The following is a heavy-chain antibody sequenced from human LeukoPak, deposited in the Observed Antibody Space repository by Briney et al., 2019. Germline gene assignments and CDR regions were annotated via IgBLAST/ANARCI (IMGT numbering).Heavy chain of an antibody. CDR1: GYTFSDYY. Sequence: GASVKVSCKASGYTFSDYYMYWVRQAPGQGLEWMGWINPSSGGTNFAQKFQGRVTMTRDTSISTAYMELSSLRSDDTAIYYCAKCYGGGSCYGWVDPWGQGTLVTVSS. D-gene: IGHD2-15*01. CDR3: AKCYGGGSCYGWVDP. CDR2: INPSSGGT. V-gene: IGHV1-2*02. J-gene: IGHJ5*02.